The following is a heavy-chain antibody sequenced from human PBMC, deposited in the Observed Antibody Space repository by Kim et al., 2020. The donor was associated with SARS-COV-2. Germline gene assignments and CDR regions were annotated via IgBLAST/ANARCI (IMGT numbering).Heavy chain of an antibody. J-gene: IGHJ3*02. Sequence: GESLKISCKGSGYSFTSYWIGWVRQMPGKGLEWMGIIYPGDSDTRYSPSFQGQVTISADKSISTAYLQWSSLKASDTAMYYCARQGPKGLDYYDSSGYYYVDAFDIWGQGTMVTVSS. D-gene: IGHD3-22*01. V-gene: IGHV5-51*01. CDR3: ARQGPKGLDYYDSSGYYYVDAFDI. CDR1: GYSFTSYW. CDR2: IYPGDSDT.